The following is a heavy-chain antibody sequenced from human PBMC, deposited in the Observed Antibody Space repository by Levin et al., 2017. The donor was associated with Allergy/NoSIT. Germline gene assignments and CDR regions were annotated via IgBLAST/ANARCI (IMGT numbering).Heavy chain of an antibody. CDR2: IRSKAYGGTP. D-gene: IGHD2-21*01. Sequence: SGGSLRLSCTTSGFTFGDHTMTWVRQAPGKGLEWVSFIRSKAYGGTPEYAASVRGRFTISRDDSKSIAYLQMNSLKTEDSAVYFCIVTVGFYFASWGQGALVAVSS. CDR3: IVTVGFYFAS. CDR1: GFTFGDHT. V-gene: IGHV3-49*04. J-gene: IGHJ4*02.